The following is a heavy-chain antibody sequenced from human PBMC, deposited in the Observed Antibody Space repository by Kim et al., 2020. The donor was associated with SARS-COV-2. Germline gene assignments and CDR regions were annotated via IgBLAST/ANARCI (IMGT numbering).Heavy chain of an antibody. J-gene: IGHJ6*02. D-gene: IGHD3-9*01. Sequence: GGSLRLSCAASGFTFSNAWMSWVRQAPGKGLEWVGRIKSKTDGGTTDYAAPVKGRFTISRDDSKNTLYLQMNSLKTEDTAVYYCTGLVISDDYGMDVWGQGTTVTVSS. CDR2: IKSKTDGGTT. CDR3: TGLVISDDYGMDV. CDR1: GFTFSNAW. V-gene: IGHV3-15*01.